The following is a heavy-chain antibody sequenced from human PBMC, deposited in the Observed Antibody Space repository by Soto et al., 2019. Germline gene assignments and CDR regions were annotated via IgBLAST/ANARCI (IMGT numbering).Heavy chain of an antibody. Sequence: SETLSLTCTVPVGSISSYYWSWIRQPPGKGLEWIGYIYYSRSTNYNPSLKSRVTISVDTSKNQFSLKLSSVTAADTAVYYCARGGYYGSGSYYNGQGPFYYGMDVWGQGTTVTVSS. D-gene: IGHD3-10*01. J-gene: IGHJ6*02. CDR3: ARGGYYGSGSYYNGQGPFYYGMDV. CDR1: VGSISSYY. CDR2: IYYSRST. V-gene: IGHV4-59*01.